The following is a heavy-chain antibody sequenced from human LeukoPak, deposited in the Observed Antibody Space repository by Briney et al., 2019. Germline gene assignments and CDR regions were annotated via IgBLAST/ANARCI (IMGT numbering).Heavy chain of an antibody. V-gene: IGHV3-21*01. CDR1: GFTFSSYS. CDR3: ARESSGWYAYYYYYMDV. J-gene: IGHJ6*03. D-gene: IGHD6-19*01. CDR2: ISSSSSYI. Sequence: GGSLRLSCAASGFTFSSYSMNWVRQAPGKGLEWVSSISSSSSYIYYADSVKGRFTISRDNSKNTLYLQMNSLRAEDTAVYYCARESSGWYAYYYYYMDVWGKGTTVTISS.